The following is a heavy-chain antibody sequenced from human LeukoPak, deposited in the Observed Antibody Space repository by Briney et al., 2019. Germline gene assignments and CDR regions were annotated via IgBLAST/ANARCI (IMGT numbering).Heavy chain of an antibody. CDR2: INAGNGNT. J-gene: IGHJ3*02. CDR1: GYTFTSYA. D-gene: IGHD5-18*01. CDR3: ARDIRGYSYGPLDAFDI. V-gene: IGHV1-3*01. Sequence: ASVEVSCKASGYTFTSYAMHWVRQAPGQRLEWMGWINAGNGNTKYSQKFQGRVTITRDTSASTAYMELSSLRSEDTAVYYCARDIRGYSYGPLDAFDIWGQGTMVTVSS.